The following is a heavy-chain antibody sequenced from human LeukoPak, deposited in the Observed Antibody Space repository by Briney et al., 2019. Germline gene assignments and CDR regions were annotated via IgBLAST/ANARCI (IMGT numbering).Heavy chain of an antibody. CDR3: VKRTSTKYYYYGMDV. CDR1: GFAFSNYA. CDR2: INSNGGST. Sequence: PGGSLRLSCSASGFAFSNYATHWVRQAPGKGLEYVAGINSNGGSTFYADSVKGRFTMSGDNSKNTLYLQMSSLRAEDTAVYYCVKRTSTKYYYYGMDVWGQGTTVTVSS. V-gene: IGHV3-64D*06. D-gene: IGHD2-2*01. J-gene: IGHJ6*02.